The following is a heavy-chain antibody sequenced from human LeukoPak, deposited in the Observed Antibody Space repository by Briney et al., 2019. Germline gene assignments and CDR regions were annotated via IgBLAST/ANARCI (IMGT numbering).Heavy chain of an antibody. CDR2: INHSGST. Sequence: SETLSLTCAVYGGSFSGYYWTWIRQPPGKGLEWIGEINHSGSTNYNPSLKSRVTISVDTSKNQFSLKLSSVTAADTAVYYCARGPNNWNVDTFDIWGQGTMVTVSS. CDR3: ARGPNNWNVDTFDI. D-gene: IGHD1-20*01. J-gene: IGHJ3*02. V-gene: IGHV4-34*01. CDR1: GGSFSGYY.